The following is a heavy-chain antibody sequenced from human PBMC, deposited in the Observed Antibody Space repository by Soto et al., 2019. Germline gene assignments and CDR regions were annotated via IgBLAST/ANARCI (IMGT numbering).Heavy chain of an antibody. Sequence: GGSLRLSCAASGFTFSSYGMHWVRQAPGKGLEWVAVIWYDGSNKYYADSVKGRFTISRDNSKNTLYLQMNSLRAEDTAVYYFARDRIAVAGPHYYYYYYMDVWGKGTTVTVSS. CDR2: IWYDGSNK. CDR1: GFTFSSYG. CDR3: ARDRIAVAGPHYYYYYYMDV. V-gene: IGHV3-33*01. J-gene: IGHJ6*03. D-gene: IGHD6-19*01.